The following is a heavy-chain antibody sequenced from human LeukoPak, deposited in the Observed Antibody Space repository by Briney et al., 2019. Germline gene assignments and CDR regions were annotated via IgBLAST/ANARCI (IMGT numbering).Heavy chain of an antibody. Sequence: SETLSLTCAVSGGSISSGSYWGWIRPPPGKGLEWIGTISRGGNTYYNPSLKSRVTISVDTSKNQFSLKLTSVTAADTAVYYCARRNYDVLTAYYTFDYWGRGTLVTVSS. CDR1: GGSISSGSY. J-gene: IGHJ4*02. CDR3: ARRNYDVLTAYYTFDY. CDR2: ISRGGNT. V-gene: IGHV4-38-2*01. D-gene: IGHD3-9*01.